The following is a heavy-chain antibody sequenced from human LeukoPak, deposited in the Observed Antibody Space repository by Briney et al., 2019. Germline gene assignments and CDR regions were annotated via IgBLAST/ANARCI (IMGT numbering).Heavy chain of an antibody. D-gene: IGHD4-23*01. CDR2: ISAYNGNT. V-gene: IGHV1-18*01. Sequence: ASVKVSCKASGYTFTSYGISWVRQAPGQGLEWMGWISAYNGNTNYAQKLQGRVTMTTDTSTSTAYMELRSLRSDDTAVYYCARGKAVTTEVTQYFQHWGQGTLVTVSS. CDR1: GYTFTSYG. J-gene: IGHJ1*01. CDR3: ARGKAVTTEVTQYFQH.